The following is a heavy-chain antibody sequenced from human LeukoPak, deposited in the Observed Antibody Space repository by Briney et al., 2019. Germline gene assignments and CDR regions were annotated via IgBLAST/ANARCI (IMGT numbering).Heavy chain of an antibody. Sequence: GGSLRLSCAASGFTFSSYAMHWVRQAPGKGLEWVAVISYDGSNKYYADSVKGRFTISRDNSKNTLYLQMNSLRAEDTAVYYCAKGDYGSGSYLVYWGQGTLVTVPS. CDR2: ISYDGSNK. CDR3: AKGDYGSGSYLVY. J-gene: IGHJ4*02. CDR1: GFTFSSYA. D-gene: IGHD3-10*01. V-gene: IGHV3-30*18.